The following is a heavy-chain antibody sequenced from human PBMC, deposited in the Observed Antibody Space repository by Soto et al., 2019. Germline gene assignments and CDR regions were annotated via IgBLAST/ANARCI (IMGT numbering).Heavy chain of an antibody. Sequence: GASVKVSCKASGYTFTSYGISWVRQAPGQGLEWMGWISAYNGNTNYAQKLQGRVTMTTDTSTSTAYMELRSLRSDDTAVYYCAREGSSSWYGGVGYYYYGMDVWGQGTTVTVS. CDR3: AREGSSSWYGGVGYYYYGMDV. CDR2: ISAYNGNT. D-gene: IGHD6-13*01. V-gene: IGHV1-18*01. CDR1: GYTFTSYG. J-gene: IGHJ6*02.